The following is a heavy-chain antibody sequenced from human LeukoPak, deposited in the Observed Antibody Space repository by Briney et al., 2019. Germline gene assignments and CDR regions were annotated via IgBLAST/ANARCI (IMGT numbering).Heavy chain of an antibody. J-gene: IGHJ4*02. V-gene: IGHV4-34*01. CDR3: ARAVIRTFDY. D-gene: IGHD4-17*01. CDR2: INHSGST. Sequence: PSETLSLTCAVYGGSFSGYYWSWIRQPPGKGLEWIGEINHSGSTNYNPSLKSRVTISVDTSKNQFSLKLSSVTAADTAVYYCARAVIRTFDYWGQGTLVTVSS. CDR1: GGSFSGYY.